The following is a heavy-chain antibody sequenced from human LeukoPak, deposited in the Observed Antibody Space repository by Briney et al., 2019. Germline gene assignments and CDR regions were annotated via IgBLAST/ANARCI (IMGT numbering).Heavy chain of an antibody. CDR2: INPNSGGP. J-gene: IGHJ5*02. V-gene: IGHV1-2*02. D-gene: IGHD6-19*01. CDR1: GYTFTGYY. CDR3: ARVRARIAVAGLRYWFDP. Sequence: ASVKVSCKASGYTFTGYYMHWVRQAPGQGLEWMGWINPNSGGPNYAQKFQGRVTMTRDTSISTAYMELSRLRSDDTAVYYCARVRARIAVAGLRYWFDPWGQGTLVTVSS.